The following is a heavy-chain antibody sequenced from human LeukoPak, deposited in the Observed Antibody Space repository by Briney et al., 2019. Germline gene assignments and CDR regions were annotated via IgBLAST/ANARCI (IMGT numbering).Heavy chain of an antibody. V-gene: IGHV3-7*01. CDR1: GGSISSYY. Sequence: ETLSLTCTVSGGSISSYYWSWVRQAPGKGLEWVANIKQDGSEKYYVDSVKGRFTISRDNAKNSLYLQMNSLRAEDTAVYYCARTSKWGIDYWGQGTLVTVSS. CDR3: ARTSKWGIDY. D-gene: IGHD3-16*01. J-gene: IGHJ4*02. CDR2: IKQDGSEK.